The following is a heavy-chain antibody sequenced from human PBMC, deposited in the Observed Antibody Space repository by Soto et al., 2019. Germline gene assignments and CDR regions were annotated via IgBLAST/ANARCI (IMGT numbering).Heavy chain of an antibody. CDR2: IIPIFGTA. V-gene: IGHV1-69*13. CDR1: GGTFSSYA. J-gene: IGHJ6*02. CDR3: ARDIVVVVAAYYYYYGMDV. D-gene: IGHD2-15*01. Sequence: VASVKVSCKASGGTFSSYAISWVRQAPGQGLEWMGGIIPIFGTANYAQKFQGRVTITADESTSTAYMELSSLRSEDTAVYYCARDIVVVVAAYYYYYGMDVWGQGTTVTVSS.